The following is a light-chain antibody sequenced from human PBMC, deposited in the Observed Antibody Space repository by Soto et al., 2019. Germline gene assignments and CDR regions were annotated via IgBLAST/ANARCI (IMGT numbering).Light chain of an antibody. J-gene: IGLJ1*01. CDR1: SSNIGAGYE. CDR2: GNT. V-gene: IGLV1-40*01. CDR3: QSYDSSLSALYV. Sequence: QSVLTQPPSVSGAPGQRVTISCTGSSSNIGAGYEVNWYQHLPGAAPKLLIYGNTNRPSGVPDRFSGSKSGTSASLAITGLQAEDEAYYYCQSYDSSLSALYVFGTGTKLTVL.